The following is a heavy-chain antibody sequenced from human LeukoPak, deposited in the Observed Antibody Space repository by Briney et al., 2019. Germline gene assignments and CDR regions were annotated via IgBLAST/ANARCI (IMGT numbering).Heavy chain of an antibody. Sequence: PSETLSLTCTVSGGSISSSSYYWGWIRQPPGKGLEWIGSIYYSGSTYYNPSLKSRVTISVDTSKNQFSLKLSSVTAADTAVYHCARVLLRQQLGPFDYWGQGTLVTVSS. J-gene: IGHJ4*02. CDR1: GGSISSSSYY. CDR3: ARVLLRQQLGPFDY. V-gene: IGHV4-39*01. CDR2: IYYSGST. D-gene: IGHD6-13*01.